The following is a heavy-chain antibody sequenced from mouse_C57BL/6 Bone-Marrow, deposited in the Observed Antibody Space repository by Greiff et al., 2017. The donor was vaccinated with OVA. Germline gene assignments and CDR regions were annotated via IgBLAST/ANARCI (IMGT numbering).Heavy chain of an antibody. J-gene: IGHJ4*01. V-gene: IGHV1-80*01. CDR2: IYPGDGDT. CDR1: GYAFSSYW. CDR3: ARLTRFFFYYYAMDY. Sequence: VQLQQSGAELVKPGASVKISCKASGYAFSSYWMNWVKQRPGKGLEWIGQIYPGDGDTNYNGKFKGKATLTADKSSSTAYMQLSSLTSEDSAVYFCARLTRFFFYYYAMDYWGQGTSVTVSS. D-gene: IGHD2-14*01.